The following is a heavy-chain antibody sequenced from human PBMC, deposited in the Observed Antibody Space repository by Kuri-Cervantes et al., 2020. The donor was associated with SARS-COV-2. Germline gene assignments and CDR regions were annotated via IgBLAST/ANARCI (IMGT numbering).Heavy chain of an antibody. J-gene: IGHJ6*03. CDR2: INHSGST. CDR3: ARGRSSSSYYYYYYMDV. D-gene: IGHD6-13*01. Sequence: GSLRLSCAVYGGSFSGYYWSGIRQPPGKGLEWIGEINHSGSTNYNPSLKSRVTISADTSKNQFSLKLSSVTAADTAVYYCARGRSSSSYYYYYYMDVWGKGTTVTVSS. CDR1: GGSFSGYY. V-gene: IGHV4-34*01.